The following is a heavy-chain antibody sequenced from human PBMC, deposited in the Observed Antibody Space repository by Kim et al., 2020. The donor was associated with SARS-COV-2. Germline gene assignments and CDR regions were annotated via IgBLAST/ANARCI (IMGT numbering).Heavy chain of an antibody. J-gene: IGHJ4*02. D-gene: IGHD3-10*01. CDR3: ARALAYYGSGSPFDY. Sequence: SETLSLTCTVSGGSISSGDYYWSWIRQPPGKGLEWIGYIHYSGNIYYNLSRKSRVTISLDTSKNQFSLKLNSVTAADTAVYYCARALAYYGSGSPFDYWGQGTLVTVSS. V-gene: IGHV4-30-4*01. CDR1: GGSISSGDYY. CDR2: IHYSGNI.